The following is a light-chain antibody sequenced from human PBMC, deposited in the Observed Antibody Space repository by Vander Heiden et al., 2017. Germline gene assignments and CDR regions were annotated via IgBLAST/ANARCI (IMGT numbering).Light chain of an antibody. Sequence: QSALPQPTSVSGSPGLPITISRTRTSSKGGRYNYVAWYQQHPGKAPKLMIYDVSNRPSGVSNRFSGSKSGNTASLTISGLQAEDEADYYCSSYTSSSVVVFGGGTKVTVL. J-gene: IGLJ2*01. CDR3: SSYTSSSVVV. V-gene: IGLV2-14*01. CDR2: DVS. CDR1: SSKGGRYNY.